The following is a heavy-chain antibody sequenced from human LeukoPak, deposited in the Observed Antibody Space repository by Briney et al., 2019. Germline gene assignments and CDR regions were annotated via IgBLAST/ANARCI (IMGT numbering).Heavy chain of an antibody. Sequence: GGSLRLSCAASGFTFSSYSMSWVRQAPGKGLDWVSSISSSSSYIYYADSVKGPFTISRDNAKNSLYLQMNSLRAEDTAVYYCAISPGYSYGYSYWGQGTLVTVSS. CDR3: AISPGYSYGYSY. CDR2: ISSSSSYI. V-gene: IGHV3-21*01. D-gene: IGHD5-18*01. J-gene: IGHJ4*02. CDR1: GFTFSSYS.